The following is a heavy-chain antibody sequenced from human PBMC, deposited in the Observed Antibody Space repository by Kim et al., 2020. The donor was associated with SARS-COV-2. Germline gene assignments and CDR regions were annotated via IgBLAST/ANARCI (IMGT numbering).Heavy chain of an antibody. V-gene: IGHV3-43*01. CDR2: ISWDGGST. CDR1: GFTFDDYT. Sequence: GGSLRLSCAASGFTFDDYTMHWVRQAPGKGLEWVSLISWDGGSTYYADSVKGRFTISRDNSKNSLYLQMNSLRTEDTALYYCAKDFQQGLRTLDGMDVWGQGTTVTVSS. D-gene: IGHD5-12*01. J-gene: IGHJ6*02. CDR3: AKDFQQGLRTLDGMDV.